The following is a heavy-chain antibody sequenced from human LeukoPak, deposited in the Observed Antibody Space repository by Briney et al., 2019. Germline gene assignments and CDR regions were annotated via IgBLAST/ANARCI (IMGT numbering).Heavy chain of an antibody. V-gene: IGHV4-59*12. D-gene: IGHD5-12*01. Sequence: SETLSLTCTVSGGSISSYYWSWIRQPPGKGLEWIGYIYYSGSTNYNPSLKSRVTISVDRSKNQFSLKLSSVTAADTAVYYCARVPYSGYEDWFDPWGQGTLVTVSS. CDR2: IYYSGST. CDR3: ARVPYSGYEDWFDP. J-gene: IGHJ5*02. CDR1: GGSISSYY.